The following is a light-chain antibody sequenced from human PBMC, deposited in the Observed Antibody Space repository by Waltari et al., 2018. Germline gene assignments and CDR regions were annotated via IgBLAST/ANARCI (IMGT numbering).Light chain of an antibody. CDR3: VLYMGSGIRV. CDR1: SGSVSTSYY. CDR2: RTN. V-gene: IGLV8-61*01. Sequence: QTVVTQEPSFSVSPGGTVTLTCGLSSGSVSTSYYPSWYQQTPGQAQRTLIYRTNTRSSGVPDRFSGSILGNKAALTITGAQADDESDYYCVLYMGSGIRVFGGGTKLTVL. J-gene: IGLJ3*02.